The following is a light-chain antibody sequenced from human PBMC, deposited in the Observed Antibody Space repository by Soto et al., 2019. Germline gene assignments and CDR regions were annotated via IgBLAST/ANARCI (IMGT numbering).Light chain of an antibody. CDR1: QDIDNY. CDR3: QQSHNLPLS. CDR2: DSS. J-gene: IGKJ4*01. Sequence: DIQMTQSPSSLSASVGDRVTITCQASQDIDNYLNWYQQKPGKAPRLLIYDSSTLQPGVPSRFSGSGSGTDFTFAISSLQPEDIATYYCQQSHNLPLSFGGGTKVQI. V-gene: IGKV1-33*01.